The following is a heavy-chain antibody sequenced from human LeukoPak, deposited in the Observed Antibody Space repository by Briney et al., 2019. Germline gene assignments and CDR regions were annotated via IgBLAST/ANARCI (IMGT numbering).Heavy chain of an antibody. V-gene: IGHV4-59*01. CDR3: ARADGSSWLVY. J-gene: IGHJ4*02. CDR2: VSYSGST. D-gene: IGHD6-13*01. Sequence: SETLSLTCTVSGGSISSYYWSWIRQPPGKGLEWIGYVSYSGSTNYNPSLKSRVTISVDTSKNHSSLKLTSVTAADTAVYYCARADGSSWLVYWGQGTLVTVSS. CDR1: GGSISSYY.